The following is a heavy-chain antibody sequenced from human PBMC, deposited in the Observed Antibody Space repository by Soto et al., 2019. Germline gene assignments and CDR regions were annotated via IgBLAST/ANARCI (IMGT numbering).Heavy chain of an antibody. CDR3: ARYYGDYKNYFDF. CDR1: GAPISSRHNF. D-gene: IGHD4-17*01. CDR2: IFYSGDT. V-gene: IGHV4-39*01. J-gene: IGHJ4*02. Sequence: PSETLSLTCTVSGAPISSRHNFWGWIRQPPGKGLELIGSIFYSGDTYNNPSLSSRVTLSVDTSKNQFSLRLSSVTAADTAVYYCARYYGDYKNYFDFWGPGTLVTVSS.